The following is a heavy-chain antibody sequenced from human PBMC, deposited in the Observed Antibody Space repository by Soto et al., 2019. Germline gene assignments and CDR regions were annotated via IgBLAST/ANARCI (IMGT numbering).Heavy chain of an antibody. Sequence: PGGSMRLSCAASGFSFRSYAMSWVRQAPGKGLEWVSAISGSGGSTYYADSVKGRFTISRDNSKNTLYLQMNSLRAEDTAVYYCAKLPYSSGPRWFDPWGQGTLVTSPQ. CDR1: GFSFRSYA. CDR3: AKLPYSSGPRWFDP. CDR2: ISGSGGST. V-gene: IGHV3-23*01. J-gene: IGHJ5*02. D-gene: IGHD6-19*01.